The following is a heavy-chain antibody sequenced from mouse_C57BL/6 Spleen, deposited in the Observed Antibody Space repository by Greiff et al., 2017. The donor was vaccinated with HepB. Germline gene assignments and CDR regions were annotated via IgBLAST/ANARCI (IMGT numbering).Heavy chain of an antibody. CDR2: IDPENGDT. D-gene: IGHD1-1*01. J-gene: IGHJ2*01. CDR3: TTLYGSSSYYFDY. CDR1: GFNIKDDY. V-gene: IGHV14-4*01. Sequence: VQLKESGAELVRPGASVKLSCTASGFNIKDDYMHWVKQRPEQGLEWIGWIDPENGDTEYASKFQGKATITADTSSNTAYLQLSSLTSEYTAVYYSTTLYGSSSYYFDYWGQGTTLTVSS.